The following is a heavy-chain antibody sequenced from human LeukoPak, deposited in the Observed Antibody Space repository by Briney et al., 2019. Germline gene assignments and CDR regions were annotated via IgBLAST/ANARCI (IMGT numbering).Heavy chain of an antibody. CDR3: AKEYLVGALGDYFDY. CDR2: IYTTGTT. J-gene: IGHJ4*02. Sequence: SETLSLTCTVSDTSINTYYWSWIRQPAGKGLEWIGHIYTTGTTNYNPSLKSRVTMSIDTSKNQFSLNLRSVTAEDTAVYYCAKEYLVGALGDYFDYWGQGTLVTVSS. D-gene: IGHD1-26*01. CDR1: DTSINTYY. V-gene: IGHV4-4*07.